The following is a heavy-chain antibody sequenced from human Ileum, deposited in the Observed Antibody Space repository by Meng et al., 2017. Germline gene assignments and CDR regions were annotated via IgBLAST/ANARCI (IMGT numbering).Heavy chain of an antibody. D-gene: IGHD3-10*01. CDR2: IIPLLDTP. J-gene: IGHJ5*01. Sequence: QGQLVQSGAEVKKPGSSVKVSCRSSGGICTSYAINWVRQAPGQGLEWMGGIIPLLDTPKFAPKFQGRLTMTADKSSTTVYMELSSLTSDDTAVYYCGGSPSHYPQANSWFDSWGQGTLVTVSS. CDR1: GGICTSYA. CDR3: GGSPSHYPQANSWFDS. V-gene: IGHV1-69*10.